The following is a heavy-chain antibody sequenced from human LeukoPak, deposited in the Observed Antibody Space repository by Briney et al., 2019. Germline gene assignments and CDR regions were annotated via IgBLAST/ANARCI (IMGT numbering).Heavy chain of an antibody. CDR3: ARDPRGTYDY. J-gene: IGHJ4*02. CDR1: GYSFTAAYN. D-gene: IGHD5-12*01. V-gene: IGHV1-2*02. Sequence: ASVKVSCKASGYSFTAAYNIHWLRQAPGQGPEFMGWINPNSGDTRYAQKFQGRVTVTRDTVISTAYVELNSLTSDETAVYYCARDPRGTYDYWGQGTLVTVSS. CDR2: INPNSGDT.